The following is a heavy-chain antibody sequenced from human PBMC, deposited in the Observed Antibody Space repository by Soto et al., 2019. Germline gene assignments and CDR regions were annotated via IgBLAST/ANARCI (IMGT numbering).Heavy chain of an antibody. D-gene: IGHD1-26*01. Sequence: SETLSLTCTVSGGSISSSSYYWGWIRQPPGKGLEWIGSIYYSGSTYYNPSLKSRVTISVDTSKNQFSLKLSSVTAADTAVYYCARRFSGCYPKFDYWVQGTLFAFYS. CDR3: ARRFSGCYPKFDY. V-gene: IGHV4-39*01. J-gene: IGHJ4*02. CDR2: IYYSGST. CDR1: GGSISSSSYY.